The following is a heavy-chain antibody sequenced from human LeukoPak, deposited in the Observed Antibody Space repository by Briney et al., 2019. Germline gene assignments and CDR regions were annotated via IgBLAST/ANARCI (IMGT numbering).Heavy chain of an antibody. D-gene: IGHD3-9*01. CDR2: IYYSGST. CDR3: ARGHYDILTGFMPANWFDP. CDR1: GGSISSSSYY. Sequence: SETLSLTCTVSGGSISSSSYYWGWIRQPPGKGLEWIGSIYYSGSTYYNPSLKSRVTISVDTSKNQFSLKLSSVTAADTAVYYCARGHYDILTGFMPANWFDPWGQGTLVTVSS. V-gene: IGHV4-39*01. J-gene: IGHJ5*02.